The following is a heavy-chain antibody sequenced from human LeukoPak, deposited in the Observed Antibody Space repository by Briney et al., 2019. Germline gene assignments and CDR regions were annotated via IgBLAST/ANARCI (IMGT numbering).Heavy chain of an antibody. Sequence: ASVKVSCTASGYTFTGYYMQWVRQAPGQGLEWMGWINPNSGGTNYAQKFQGRVTMTRDTSISTAYMELSRLRSDDTAVYYCARPLRSSWYEVDNWFDPWGQGTLVTVSS. D-gene: IGHD6-13*01. CDR3: ARPLRSSWYEVDNWFDP. CDR2: INPNSGGT. J-gene: IGHJ5*02. V-gene: IGHV1-2*02. CDR1: GYTFTGYY.